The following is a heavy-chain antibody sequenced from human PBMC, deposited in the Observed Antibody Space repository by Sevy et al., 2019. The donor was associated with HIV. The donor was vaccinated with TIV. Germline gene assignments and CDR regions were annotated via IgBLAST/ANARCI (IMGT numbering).Heavy chain of an antibody. CDR3: ARDGTTGTGDY. D-gene: IGHD1-1*01. Sequence: GGSLRLSCAASGFTFSSYAMHWVRQAPGKGLEWVAVISYDGSNKYYADSVKGRFTISRDNSKNTLYLQMNSLRAEDTAVYYCARDGTTGTGDYWGQGTVVTVSS. CDR2: ISYDGSNK. V-gene: IGHV3-30*04. CDR1: GFTFSSYA. J-gene: IGHJ4*02.